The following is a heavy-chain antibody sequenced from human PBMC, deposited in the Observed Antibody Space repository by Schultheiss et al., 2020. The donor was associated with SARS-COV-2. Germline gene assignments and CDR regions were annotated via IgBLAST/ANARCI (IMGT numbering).Heavy chain of an antibody. J-gene: IGHJ4*02. CDR1: GGSITSDIYY. V-gene: IGHV4-39*01. Sequence: SETLSLTCTVSGGSITSDIYYWAWIRQSPVKGLEWIGSIYYSGSTSYNPSLKSRVTISVDASKNQFSLKLSSVTAADTAMYYCARGRRGGSTPLGYWGQGILVTVSS. CDR2: IYYSGST. D-gene: IGHD3-16*01. CDR3: ARGRRGGSTPLGY.